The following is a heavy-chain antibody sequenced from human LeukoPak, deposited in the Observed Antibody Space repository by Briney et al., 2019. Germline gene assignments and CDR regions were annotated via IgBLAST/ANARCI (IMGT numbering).Heavy chain of an antibody. Sequence: PGRSLRLSCAASGFTFSSYGMHWVRQAPGKGLEWVSAIGTAGDTYYPGSVKGRFTISRENAKNSLYLQMNSLRAGDTAVYYCARGPERTILTGFGMDVWGQGTTVTVSS. CDR1: GFTFSSYG. CDR2: IGTAGDT. J-gene: IGHJ6*02. D-gene: IGHD3-9*01. CDR3: ARGPERTILTGFGMDV. V-gene: IGHV3-13*01.